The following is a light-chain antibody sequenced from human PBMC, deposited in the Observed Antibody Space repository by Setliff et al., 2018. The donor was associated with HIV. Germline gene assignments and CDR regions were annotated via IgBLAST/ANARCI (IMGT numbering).Light chain of an antibody. CDR3: CSYGSGDIWV. J-gene: IGLJ3*02. CDR2: DVT. Sequence: QSALTQPASVSGSPGQSITISCTGSSNNIGGYESISWYQQHPGEVPKLMIYDVTKRPSGVSNRFSGSKSGNTASLTVSGLQVEDEADYYCCSYGSGDIWVFGGGTKVTVL. V-gene: IGLV2-23*02. CDR1: SNNIGGYES.